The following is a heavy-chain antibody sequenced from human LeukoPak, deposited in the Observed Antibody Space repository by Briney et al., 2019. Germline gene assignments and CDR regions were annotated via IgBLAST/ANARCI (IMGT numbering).Heavy chain of an antibody. Sequence: PGRSLRLSCAASGFTFSSYGMHWVRQAPGKGLEWVAVIWYDGSNKYYADSVKGRFTISRDNSKNTLYLQMNSLRAEDTAVYYCTRYPGWLVEYGMDVWGQGTTVTVSS. CDR3: TRYPGWLVEYGMDV. CDR2: IWYDGSNK. V-gene: IGHV3-33*01. D-gene: IGHD6-19*01. J-gene: IGHJ6*02. CDR1: GFTFSSYG.